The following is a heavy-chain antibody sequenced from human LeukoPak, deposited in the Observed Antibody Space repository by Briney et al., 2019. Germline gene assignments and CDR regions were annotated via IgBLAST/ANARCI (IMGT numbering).Heavy chain of an antibody. D-gene: IGHD1-26*01. CDR3: ARISVGATVDY. Sequence: PSETLSLTCTVSGGSVSSGTYYWSWIRQPPAKGLEGIGFIYYTGGTNYSPSLKSRVTISVDTDQNQFSLKLSSVTAADTAVYYCARISVGATVDYWGQGTLVTVSS. J-gene: IGHJ4*02. CDR1: GGSVSSGTYY. CDR2: IYYTGGT. V-gene: IGHV4-61*01.